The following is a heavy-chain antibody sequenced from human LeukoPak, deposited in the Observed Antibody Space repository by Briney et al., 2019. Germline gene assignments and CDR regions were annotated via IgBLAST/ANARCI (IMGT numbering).Heavy chain of an antibody. CDR1: GGTFSSYA. J-gene: IGHJ4*02. V-gene: IGHV1-69*13. CDR3: AREYGSGSMGY. Sequence: ASVKVSCKASGGTFSSYAISWVRQAPGQGLEWTGGIIPIFGTANYAQKFQGRVTITADESTSTAYMELSSLRSEDTAVYYCAREYGSGSMGYWGQGTLVTVSS. D-gene: IGHD3-10*01. CDR2: IIPIFGTA.